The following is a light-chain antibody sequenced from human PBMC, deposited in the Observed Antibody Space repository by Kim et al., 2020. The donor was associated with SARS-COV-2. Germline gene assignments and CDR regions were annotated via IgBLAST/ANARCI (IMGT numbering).Light chain of an antibody. CDR1: SANIGNNY. Sequence: GQKVTLSCSGSSANIGNNYVSWYQHLPGTAPKLLIYDNNKRPSGIPDRFSGSKSGTSATLGITGLQTGDEADYYCGTWDSSLSACVFGGGTQLTVL. CDR2: DNN. V-gene: IGLV1-51*01. CDR3: GTWDSSLSACV. J-gene: IGLJ2*01.